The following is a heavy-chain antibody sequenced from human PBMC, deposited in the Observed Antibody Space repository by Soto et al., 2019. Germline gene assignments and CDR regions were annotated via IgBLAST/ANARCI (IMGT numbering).Heavy chain of an antibody. J-gene: IGHJ6*02. CDR3: AGSPGGGYDFWSGPYITGGIDV. V-gene: IGHV1-3*01. CDR2: INAGNGNT. Sequence: ASVKVSCKASGYTFTRYAMHWVRQAPGQRLEWMGWINAGNGNTKYSQKFQGRVTITRDTSASTAYMELSSLRSEDTAVYYCAGSPGGGYDFWSGPYITGGIDVWGQGTTVTVSS. CDR1: GYTFTRYA. D-gene: IGHD3-3*01.